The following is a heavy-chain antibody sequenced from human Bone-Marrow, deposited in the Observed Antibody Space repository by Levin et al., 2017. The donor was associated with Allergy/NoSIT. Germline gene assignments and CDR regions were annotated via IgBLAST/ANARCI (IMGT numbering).Heavy chain of an antibody. Sequence: SGPTLVKPTQTLTLTCTFSGFSLSTSGVGVGWIRQPPGKALEWLALIYWDDDKRYSPSLKSRLTITKDTSKNQVVLTMTNMDPVDTATYYGARRGGYDSSGYSLDYWGQGTLVTVSS. CDR1: GFSLSTSGVG. D-gene: IGHD3-22*01. CDR2: IYWDDDK. CDR3: ARRGGYDSSGYSLDY. V-gene: IGHV2-5*02. J-gene: IGHJ4*02.